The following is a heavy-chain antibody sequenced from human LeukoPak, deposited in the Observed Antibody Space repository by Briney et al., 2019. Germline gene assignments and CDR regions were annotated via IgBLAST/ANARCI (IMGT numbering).Heavy chain of an antibody. D-gene: IGHD1-1*01. J-gene: IGHJ6*02. V-gene: IGHV1-18*01. CDR3: ASTNWPRDYYGMDV. CDR2: ISAYNGNT. CDR1: GYTFTSYG. Sequence: ASVKVSCKASGYTFTSYGISWVRQAPGQGLECMGWISAYNGNTNYAQKFQDRLTMTTDKSTSTAYMELSSLRSEDTAVYYCASTNWPRDYYGMDVWGQGTTVTVSS.